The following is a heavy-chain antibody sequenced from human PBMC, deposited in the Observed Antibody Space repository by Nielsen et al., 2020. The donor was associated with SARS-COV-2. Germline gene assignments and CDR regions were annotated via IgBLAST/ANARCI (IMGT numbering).Heavy chain of an antibody. Sequence: GESLKISCAASGFTFSSYGMHWVRQAPGKGLEWVAVIWYDGSNKYYADSVKGRFTISRDNSKNTLYLQMNSLRAEDTAVYYCARSVGGTAMPYYYYYGMDVWGQGTTVTVSS. CDR3: ARSVGGTAMPYYYYYGMDV. CDR1: GFTFSSYG. V-gene: IGHV3-33*01. D-gene: IGHD5-18*01. CDR2: IWYDGSNK. J-gene: IGHJ6*02.